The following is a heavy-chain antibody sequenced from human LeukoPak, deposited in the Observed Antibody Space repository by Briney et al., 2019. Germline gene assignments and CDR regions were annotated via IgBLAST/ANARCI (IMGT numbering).Heavy chain of an antibody. V-gene: IGHV3-30-3*01. Sequence: PGGSLRLSCAASGFTFSSYAMHWVRQAAGKGLEWVAVISYEGSNKQYADSVKGRFTISRDNSKNKLDLQMNSLRAEDTAVYYCARDLVVTAIHYFQHWGQGTLVTVSS. CDR2: ISYEGSNK. D-gene: IGHD2-21*02. J-gene: IGHJ1*01. CDR1: GFTFSSYA. CDR3: ARDLVVTAIHYFQH.